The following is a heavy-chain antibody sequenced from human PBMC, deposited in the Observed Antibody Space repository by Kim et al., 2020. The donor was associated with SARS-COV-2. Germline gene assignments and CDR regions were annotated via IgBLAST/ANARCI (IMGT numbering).Heavy chain of an antibody. Sequence: GGSLRLSCAASGFNFNSKGMHWVRQAPGKGLEWVSGISRNSGSVGYADSVKGRLTISRDNAKNSLYLQMNSLKTEDTAFYYCARDFERGDDFWSGFGLWGQGTLVTVSS. J-gene: IGHJ4*02. CDR2: ISRNSGSV. CDR1: GFNFNSKG. CDR3: ARDFERGDDFWSGFGL. D-gene: IGHD3-3*01. V-gene: IGHV3-9*01.